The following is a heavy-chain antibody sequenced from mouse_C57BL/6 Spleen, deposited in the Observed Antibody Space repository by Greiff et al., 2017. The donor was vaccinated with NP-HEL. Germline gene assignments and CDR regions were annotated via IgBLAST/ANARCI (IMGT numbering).Heavy chain of an antibody. V-gene: IGHV1-53*01. CDR1: GYTFTSYW. CDR3: ARYYYGSSPYWYFDV. J-gene: IGHJ1*03. Sequence: QVQLQQPGTELVKPGASVKLSCKASGYTFTSYWMHWVKQRPGQGLEWIGNINPSNGGTNYNEKFKSKATLTVDTSSSTAYMQLSSLTSEDSAVYYCARYYYGSSPYWYFDVWGTGTTVTVSS. D-gene: IGHD1-1*01. CDR2: INPSNGGT.